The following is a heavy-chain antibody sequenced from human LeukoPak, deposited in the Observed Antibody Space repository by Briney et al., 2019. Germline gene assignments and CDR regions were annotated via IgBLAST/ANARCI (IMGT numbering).Heavy chain of an antibody. J-gene: IGHJ4*02. CDR1: GGSISSSNW. V-gene: IGHV4-4*02. Sequence: SETLSLTCAVSGGSISSSNWWSWVRQPPGKGLEWIGEIYHSGSTNYNPSLKSRVTISVDKSKNQFSLKLSPVTAADTAVYYCARRASYSSSSWYVDYWGQGTLVTVSS. CDR3: ARRASYSSSSWYVDY. CDR2: IYHSGST. D-gene: IGHD6-13*01.